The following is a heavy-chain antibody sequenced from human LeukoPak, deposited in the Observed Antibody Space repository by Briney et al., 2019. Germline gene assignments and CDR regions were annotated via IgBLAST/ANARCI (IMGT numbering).Heavy chain of an antibody. CDR2: IIPIFGTA. CDR3: ALTLSPDYYDSSGYYLV. D-gene: IGHD3-22*01. CDR1: GGTFSSYA. Sequence: ASVKVSCKASGGTFSSYAISWVRQAPGQGLEWMGRIIPIFGTANYAQKFQGRVTITTDESTGTAYMELSSLRSEDTAVYYCALTLSPDYYDSSGYYLVWGQGTLVTVSS. J-gene: IGHJ4*02. V-gene: IGHV1-69*05.